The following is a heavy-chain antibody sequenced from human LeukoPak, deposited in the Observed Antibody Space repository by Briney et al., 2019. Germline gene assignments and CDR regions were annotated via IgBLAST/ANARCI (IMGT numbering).Heavy chain of an antibody. J-gene: IGHJ4*02. CDR1: GFTFSSYW. V-gene: IGHV3-74*01. CDR2: INTDGSIT. D-gene: IGHD3-16*01. Sequence: GGSLRLSCEVSGFTFSSYWMHWVRQAPGKGLVCVARINTDGSITNYAADSLKGRFTISRDNAKNTLYLQMSSLRAEDTAVYYCARGFWGWEVDYWGQGTLVTVSS. CDR3: ARGFWGWEVDY.